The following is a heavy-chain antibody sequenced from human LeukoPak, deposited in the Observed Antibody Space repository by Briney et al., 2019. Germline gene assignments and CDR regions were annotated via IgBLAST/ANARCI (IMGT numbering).Heavy chain of an antibody. CDR1: GFTFSNYG. D-gene: IGHD4-17*01. J-gene: IGHJ4*02. Sequence: GGSLRLSCVASGFTFSNYGMNWVRQAPGKGLEWVSGIVGSGVTTYYADSVKGRFTISRDNSKSTLYLQMNSLRAEDTAVYYCARDYSDGGGGFDYWGQGTLVTVSS. CDR2: IVGSGVTT. V-gene: IGHV3-23*01. CDR3: ARDYSDGGGGFDY.